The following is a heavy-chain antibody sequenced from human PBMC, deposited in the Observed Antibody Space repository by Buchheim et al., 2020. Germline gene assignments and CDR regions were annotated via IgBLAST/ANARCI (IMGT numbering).Heavy chain of an antibody. D-gene: IGHD2-2*03. J-gene: IGHJ6*02. CDR3: ARSGYCSSTSCYRSYYYGMDV. CDR1: GGSFSGYY. Sequence: QVQLQQWGAGLLKPSETLSLTCAVYGGSFSGYYWRWIRQPPGKGLEWIGEINHSGSTNYNPSLKSRVTISVDTSKNQFSLKLSSVTAADTAVYYCARSGYCSSTSCYRSYYYGMDVWGQGTT. V-gene: IGHV4-34*01. CDR2: INHSGST.